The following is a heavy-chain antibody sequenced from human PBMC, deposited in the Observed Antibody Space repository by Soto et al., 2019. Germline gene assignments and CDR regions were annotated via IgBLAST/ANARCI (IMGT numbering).Heavy chain of an antibody. D-gene: IGHD3-22*01. CDR2: IYYSGST. CDR3: ATVPTYYYDRSGYANAFDM. J-gene: IGHJ3*02. Sequence: PSETLSLTCTVSGGSINSGDYYWSWIRQPPXKGLEWIGYIYYSGSTYHNPSLKSRINISVDTSKNQFSLKLSSVTAADTAVYYCATVPTYYYDRSGYANAFDMWGQGTMVTVSS. CDR1: GGSINSGDYY. V-gene: IGHV4-30-4*01.